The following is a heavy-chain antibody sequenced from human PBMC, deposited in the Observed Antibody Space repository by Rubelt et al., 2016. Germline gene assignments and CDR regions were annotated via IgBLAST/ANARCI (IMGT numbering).Heavy chain of an antibody. CDR3: ARDRDVDTADNWFDP. CDR2: IYSSGST. D-gene: IGHD5-18*01. V-gene: IGHV4-31*03. J-gene: IGHJ5*02. Sequence: QVQLQESGPGLVKPSQTLSLTCTVSGGSISSGGYYWSWIRQHPGKGLEWIGYIYSSGSTYYNPSPKSRVTISVDTSKNQFSLKLSSVTAADTAVYYCARDRDVDTADNWFDPWGQGTLVTVSS. CDR1: GGSISSGGYY.